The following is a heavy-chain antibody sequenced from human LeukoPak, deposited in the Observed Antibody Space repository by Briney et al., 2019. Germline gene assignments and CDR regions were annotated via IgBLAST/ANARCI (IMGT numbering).Heavy chain of an antibody. D-gene: IGHD2-8*01. V-gene: IGHV3-7*01. CDR2: IKQDGSEK. CDR3: ASGGYCTNGVCQYYFDY. CDR1: GFTFSSYW. J-gene: IGHJ4*02. Sequence: PGGSLRLSCAASGFTFSSYWISWVRQAPGKGLEWVANIKQDGSEKYYVDSVKSRFTISRDNAKNSLYLQMNSLRAEDTAVYYCASGGYCTNGVCQYYFDYWGQGTLVTVSS.